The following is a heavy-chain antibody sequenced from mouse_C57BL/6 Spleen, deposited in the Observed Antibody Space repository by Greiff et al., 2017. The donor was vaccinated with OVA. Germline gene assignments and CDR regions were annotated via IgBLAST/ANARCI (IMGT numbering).Heavy chain of an antibody. D-gene: IGHD1-1*01. CDR1: GFTFSDYG. V-gene: IGHV5-17*01. Sequence: EVHLVESGGGLVKPGGSLKLSCAASGFTFSDYGMHWVRQAPEKGLEWVAYISSGSSTIYYADTVKGRFTISRDNAKNTLFLQMTSLRSEDTAMYYCARGGYGSSYVGYAMDYWGQGTSVTVS. CDR3: ARGGYGSSYVGYAMDY. J-gene: IGHJ4*01. CDR2: ISSGSSTI.